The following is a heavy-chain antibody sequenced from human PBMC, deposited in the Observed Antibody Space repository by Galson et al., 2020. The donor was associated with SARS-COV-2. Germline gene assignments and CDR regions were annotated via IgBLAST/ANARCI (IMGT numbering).Heavy chain of an antibody. CDR3: AKMEGIAVAATPN. CDR2: IIGRGAST. J-gene: IGHJ4*02. Sequence: GESLKIPCAASGFTLSSYAMSWVRQAPGKGQEWVSSIIGRGASTYYADSVKGRFTISRDNSKNTLYLQMNSLSAEDTAIYYCAKMEGIAVAATPNWGQGTLVTVSS. D-gene: IGHD6-19*01. CDR1: GFTLSSYA. V-gene: IGHV3-23*01.